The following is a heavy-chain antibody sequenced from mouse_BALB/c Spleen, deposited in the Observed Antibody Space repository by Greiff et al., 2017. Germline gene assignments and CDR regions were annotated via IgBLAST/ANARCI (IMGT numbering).Heavy chain of an antibody. CDR1: GYTFSSYW. J-gene: IGHJ2*01. V-gene: IGHV1-9*01. D-gene: IGHD1-2*01. CDR3: ARTGNAHGYDFDY. CDR2: ILPGSGST. Sequence: QVQLKESGAELMKPGASVKISCKATGYTFSSYWIEWVKQRPGHGLEWIGEILPGSGSTNYNEKFKGKATFTADTSSNTAYMQLSSLTSEDSAVYYCARTGNAHGYDFDYWGQGTTLTVSA.